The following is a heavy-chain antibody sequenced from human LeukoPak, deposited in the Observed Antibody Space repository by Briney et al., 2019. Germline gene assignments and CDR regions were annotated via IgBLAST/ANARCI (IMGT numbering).Heavy chain of an antibody. CDR2: ISWNSGSI. CDR3: VQGSPYSSSWYLGY. D-gene: IGHD6-13*01. V-gene: IGHV3-9*01. Sequence: PGRSLRLSCAASGFTFDDYAMHWVRQAPGKGLEWVSGISWNSGSIGYADSVKGRFTISRDNAKNSLYLQMNSLRAEDTALYYCVQGSPYSSSWYLGYWGQGTLVTVSS. CDR1: GFTFDDYA. J-gene: IGHJ4*02.